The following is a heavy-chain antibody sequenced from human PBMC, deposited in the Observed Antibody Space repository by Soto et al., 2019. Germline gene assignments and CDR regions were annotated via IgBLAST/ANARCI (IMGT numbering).Heavy chain of an antibody. CDR1: GFTFSSYS. V-gene: IGHV3-48*01. CDR3: ARDGQLVLPDYYYYYMDV. CDR2: ISSSSSTI. J-gene: IGHJ6*03. Sequence: GGSLRLSCAASGFTFSSYSMNWVRQAPGKGLEWVSYISSSSSTIYYADSVKGRFTISRDNAKNSLYLQMNSLRAEDTAVYYCARDGQLVLPDYYYYYMDVWGKGTTVTVSS. D-gene: IGHD6-6*01.